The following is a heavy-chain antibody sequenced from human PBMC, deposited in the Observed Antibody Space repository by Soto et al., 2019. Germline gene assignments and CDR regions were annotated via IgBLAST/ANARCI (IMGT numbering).Heavy chain of an antibody. CDR2: INPSGGST. CDR1: GYTFTSYY. CDR3: ARDLTDLRDGYPPEWFDP. V-gene: IGHV1-46*01. D-gene: IGHD2-21*02. Sequence: ASVKVSCKASGYTFTSYYMHWVRQAPGQGLEWMGIINPSGGSTSYAQKFQGRVTMTRDTSTSTVYMELSSLRSEDTAVYYCARDLTDLRDGYPPEWFDPWAQGTLVPVSS. J-gene: IGHJ5*02.